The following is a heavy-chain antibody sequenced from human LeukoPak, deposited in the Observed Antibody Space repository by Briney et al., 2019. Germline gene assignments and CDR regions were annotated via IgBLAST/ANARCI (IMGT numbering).Heavy chain of an antibody. CDR3: AKIPHYYDSSGPQSAFDI. Sequence: GGSLRLSCAASGFTFSSYGMYWVRQAPGKGLEWVAVISYDGSNKYYADSVKGRFTISRDNSKNTLYLQMNSLRAEDTAVYYCAKIPHYYDSSGPQSAFDIWGQGTMVTVSS. V-gene: IGHV3-30*18. CDR1: GFTFSSYG. J-gene: IGHJ3*02. CDR2: ISYDGSNK. D-gene: IGHD3-22*01.